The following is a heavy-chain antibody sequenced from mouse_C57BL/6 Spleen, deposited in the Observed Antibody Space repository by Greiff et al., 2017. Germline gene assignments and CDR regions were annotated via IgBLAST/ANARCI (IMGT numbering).Heavy chain of an antibody. CDR2: IYPGSGNT. J-gene: IGHJ2*01. Sequence: VMLVESGAELVRPGASVKLSCKASGYTFTDYYINWVKQRPGQGLEWIARIYPGSGNTYYNEKFKGKATLTAEKSSSTAYMQLSSLTSEDSAVYFCARGFITTVVGYYFDYWGQGTTLTVSS. V-gene: IGHV1-76*01. D-gene: IGHD1-1*01. CDR1: GYTFTDYY. CDR3: ARGFITTVVGYYFDY.